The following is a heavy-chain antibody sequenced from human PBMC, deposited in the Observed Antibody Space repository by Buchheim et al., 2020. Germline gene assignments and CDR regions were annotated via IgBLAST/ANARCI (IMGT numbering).Heavy chain of an antibody. D-gene: IGHD6-19*01. V-gene: IGHV3-11*06. CDR2: ISSSSSYT. Sequence: QVQLVESGGGLVKPGGSLRLSCAASGFTFSDYYMSWIRQAPGKGLEWVSYISSSSSYTNYADSVKGRFTISRENAKKSLYLQMNSLRAEDTAVYYCARIPGIAVAGRRTNWFDPWGQGTL. J-gene: IGHJ5*02. CDR1: GFTFSDYY. CDR3: ARIPGIAVAGRRTNWFDP.